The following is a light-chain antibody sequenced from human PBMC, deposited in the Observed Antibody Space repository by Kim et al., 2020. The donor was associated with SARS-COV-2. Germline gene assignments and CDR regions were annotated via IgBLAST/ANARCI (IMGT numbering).Light chain of an antibody. J-gene: IGKJ3*01. CDR3: QQYGGSPFT. V-gene: IGKV3-20*01. CDR1: QNINNNY. CDR2: GAS. Sequence: SPGDRATLSCRASQNINNNYLAWYQQKPGQAPRLLIYGASSRATGIPDRFSGSGSGTDFTLTISRLEPEDFAVFYCQQYGGSPFTFGPGTKVDIK.